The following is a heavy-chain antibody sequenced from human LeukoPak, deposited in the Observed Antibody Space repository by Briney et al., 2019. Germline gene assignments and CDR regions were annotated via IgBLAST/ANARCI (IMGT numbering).Heavy chain of an antibody. J-gene: IGHJ4*02. CDR1: GGSISTVSHY. Sequence: EILPLSCTVSGGSISTVSHYWGWICQPPGKGLEWIGRIYYSGNTYYNPSLKSRFTISVDTSKNQFPLNLSSVTAADTAVYYCARHGGSGWQRPDYWGQGTLVTVSS. CDR2: IYYSGNT. V-gene: IGHV4-39*01. CDR3: ARHGGSGWQRPDY. D-gene: IGHD6-19*01.